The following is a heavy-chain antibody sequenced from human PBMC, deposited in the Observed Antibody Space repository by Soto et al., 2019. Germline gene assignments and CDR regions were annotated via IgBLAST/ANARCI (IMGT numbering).Heavy chain of an antibody. Sequence: HVQLQESGPGLVKPSETLAVTCTVSGGSVSSGSYYWSWIRQPPGTGLEWVGCISGTGGGDYNPSPHSRVTIAVQTSKRQFPLRLNSVNAADTAVYYCARAHSGYDPLGMDVWGQGTTVTVSS. J-gene: IGHJ6*02. D-gene: IGHD5-12*01. CDR2: ISGTGGG. V-gene: IGHV4-61*01. CDR3: ARAHSGYDPLGMDV. CDR1: GGSVSSGSYY.